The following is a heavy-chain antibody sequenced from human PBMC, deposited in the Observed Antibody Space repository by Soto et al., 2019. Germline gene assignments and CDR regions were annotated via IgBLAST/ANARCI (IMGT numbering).Heavy chain of an antibody. CDR3: ARDVVIKAHGFWSGPIPYGMDV. CDR1: GGYISSGGYY. Sequence: TLALTGTVSGGYISSGGYYWSWIRQHRGKGREWIGYIYYSGSTYYNPSLKSRVTISVDTSKNQFSLKLSSVTAEETEVYYCARDVVIKAHGFWSGPIPYGMDVWGQGTTVTVSS. CDR2: IYYSGST. V-gene: IGHV4-31*03. D-gene: IGHD3-3*01. J-gene: IGHJ6*02.